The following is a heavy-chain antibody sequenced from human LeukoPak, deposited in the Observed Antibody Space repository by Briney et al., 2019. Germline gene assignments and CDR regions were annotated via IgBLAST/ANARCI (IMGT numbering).Heavy chain of an antibody. CDR2: IKQDGSEK. V-gene: IGHV3-7*01. CDR3: ARDRPQVSSFNFFDP. J-gene: IGHJ5*02. Sequence: PGGSLRLSCVASGFTFSSHWMSWVRQAPGKGLEWVANIKQDGSEKKYVDSVKGRLTISRDNAKNSLYLQMNSLRVEDTAVYYCARDRPQVSSFNFFDPWGQGTLVTVSS. CDR1: GFTFSSHW. D-gene: IGHD6-6*01.